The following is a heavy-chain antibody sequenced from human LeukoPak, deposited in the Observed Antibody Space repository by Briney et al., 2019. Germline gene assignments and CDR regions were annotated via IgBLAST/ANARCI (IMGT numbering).Heavy chain of an antibody. J-gene: IGHJ4*02. CDR2: ISYSGST. Sequence: PSETLSLTCTVSGGSISSYYWSWIRQPPGKGLEWIGYISYSGSTNCNPSLKSRVTISVDTSKHQFSLKLSSVTAADTAVYYCARETVYDSSGYYYDYWGQGTLVTVSS. V-gene: IGHV4-59*01. CDR1: GGSISSYY. CDR3: ARETVYDSSGYYYDY. D-gene: IGHD3-22*01.